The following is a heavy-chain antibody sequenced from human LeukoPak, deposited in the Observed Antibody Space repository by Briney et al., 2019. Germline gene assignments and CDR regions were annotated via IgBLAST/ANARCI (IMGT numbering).Heavy chain of an antibody. CDR2: IYYSGST. Sequence: SETLSLTCTVSGGSISSGDYYWSWIRQPPGKGLEWIGYIYYSGSTYYNPSLKSRVTISVDTSKNQFSLKLSSVTAADTAVYYRARDPILGSSFQDAFDIWGQGTMVTVSS. J-gene: IGHJ3*02. D-gene: IGHD6-6*01. V-gene: IGHV4-30-4*08. CDR3: ARDPILGSSFQDAFDI. CDR1: GGSISSGDYY.